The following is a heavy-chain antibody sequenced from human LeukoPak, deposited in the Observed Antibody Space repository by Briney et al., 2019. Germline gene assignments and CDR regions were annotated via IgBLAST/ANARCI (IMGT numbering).Heavy chain of an antibody. J-gene: IGHJ4*02. V-gene: IGHV3-73*01. CDR2: IRSKANNYAT. CDR1: GFTFSGSA. CDR3: TRTSMLAAFGY. D-gene: IGHD2/OR15-2a*01. Sequence: SGGSLRLSCAASGFTFSGSAMHWVRQASGKGLEWVGRIRSKANNYATAYAASVKGRFTVSRDDSNNTAYLQMNSLRTEDTAVYYCTRTSMLAAFGYWGQRTLVTVSS.